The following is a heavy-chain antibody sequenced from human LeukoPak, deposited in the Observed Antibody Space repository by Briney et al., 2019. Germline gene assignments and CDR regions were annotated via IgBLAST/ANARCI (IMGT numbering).Heavy chain of an antibody. V-gene: IGHV3-30-3*01. CDR1: GFTFSSYD. Sequence: GGSLRLSCAASGFTFSSYDMHWVRQAPGKGLEWVAVISYDGSNKYYADSVKGRFTISRDNSKNTLYLQMNSLRAEDTAVYYCASLTTVPYWGQGTLVTVSS. CDR2: ISYDGSNK. D-gene: IGHD4-17*01. J-gene: IGHJ4*02. CDR3: ASLTTVPY.